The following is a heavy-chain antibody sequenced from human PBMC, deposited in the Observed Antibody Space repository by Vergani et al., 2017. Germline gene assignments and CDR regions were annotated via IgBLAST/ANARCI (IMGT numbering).Heavy chain of an antibody. V-gene: IGHV3-30*02. CDR1: GFTLSNYD. J-gene: IGHJ4*02. D-gene: IGHD6-19*01. Sequence: QVHLVESGGGVVQRGGSLRLSCATSGFTLSNYDMQWNRQGPGKGLEFVAFIQFDGSNQYYADSVKGRFTLSRDFSKNTLYLQMNSLRTDDTATYYCAKHFSGWGIDYWGQGTQVIVSS. CDR3: AKHFSGWGIDY. CDR2: IQFDGSNQ.